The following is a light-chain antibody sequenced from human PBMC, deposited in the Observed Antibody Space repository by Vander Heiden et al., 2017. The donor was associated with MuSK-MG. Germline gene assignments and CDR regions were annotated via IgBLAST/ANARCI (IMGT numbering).Light chain of an antibody. CDR1: NFGSKS. Sequence: SYVLTQPPSVSVAPGQTARITCGGNNFGSKSVHWYQQKPAQAPVVVVYDDSDRPSVIPERFSGSNSGTTATLTIRRVEAGDEDDYYCQVWDRSSVIFGGGTKLTVL. CDR2: DDS. CDR3: QVWDRSSVI. J-gene: IGLJ2*01. V-gene: IGLV3-21*02.